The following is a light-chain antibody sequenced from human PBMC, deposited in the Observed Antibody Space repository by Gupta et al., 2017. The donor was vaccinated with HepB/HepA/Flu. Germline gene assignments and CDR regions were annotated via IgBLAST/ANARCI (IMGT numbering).Light chain of an antibody. Sequence: QSVLTQPPSVSAAPGQTVTISFSGNSSNIGNNYVSWYQQLPGTAPKLLMYDNNKRPSGIPDRFSGSKSGTSATLGSTGLQTGDEADYYCGTWDNTLNIYVFGTGTKVTVL. CDR3: GTWDNTLNIYV. V-gene: IGLV1-51*01. J-gene: IGLJ1*01. CDR2: DNN. CDR1: SSNIGNNY.